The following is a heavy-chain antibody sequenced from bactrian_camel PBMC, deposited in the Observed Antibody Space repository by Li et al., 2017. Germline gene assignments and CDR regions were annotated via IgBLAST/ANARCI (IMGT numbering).Heavy chain of an antibody. V-gene: IGHV3S53*01. J-gene: IGHJ4*01. CDR1: GSIYSDAC. CDR2: IDSDGIA. D-gene: IGHD7*01. Sequence: VQLVESGGGSVQAGGSLRLSCGASGSIYSDACVGWLRQAPGKEREGVAAIDSDGIASYADSVKGRFTVSRDNANNTVNLMMNSLKPEDTAMYYCAAGRDSAGGVWCRNSDFPYMGQGTQVTVS.